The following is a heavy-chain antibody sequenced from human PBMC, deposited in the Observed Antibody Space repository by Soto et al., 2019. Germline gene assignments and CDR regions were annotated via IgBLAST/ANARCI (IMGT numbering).Heavy chain of an antibody. D-gene: IGHD3-10*01. J-gene: IGHJ4*02. CDR2: VYSGGAT. CDR3: ARVPGRL. V-gene: IGHV3-53*02. Sequence: KFVETGGGLSQPGTSLTLSCAASGFSVSRNYMTWVRQAPGKGLEWVSFVYSGGATFYADSVKGRFILSRDDSQNTMYLQMNNLRAEDTAVYYCARVPGRLWGRGTLVTVAS. CDR1: GFSVSRNY.